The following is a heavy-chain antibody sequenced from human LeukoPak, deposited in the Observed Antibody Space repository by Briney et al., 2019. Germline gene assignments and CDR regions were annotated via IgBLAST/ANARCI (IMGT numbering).Heavy chain of an antibody. J-gene: IGHJ4*02. V-gene: IGHV3-48*02. D-gene: IGHD4-4*01. CDR1: GVTFSSYS. CDR3: ARDDYRRTFDC. CDR2: ISSGSSTI. Sequence: GGSLRLSCAASGVTFSSYSMNWVRQAPGKGLEWVSYISSGSSTIFYADSVKGRFTISRDNAKNSLYLQMNSVRDEDTALYYCARDDYRRTFDCWGQGTLVTVSP.